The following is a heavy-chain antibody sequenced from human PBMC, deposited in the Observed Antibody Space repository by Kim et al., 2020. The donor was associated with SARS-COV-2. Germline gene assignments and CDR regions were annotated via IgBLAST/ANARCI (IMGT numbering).Heavy chain of an antibody. V-gene: IGHV3-30*18. Sequence: GGSLRLSCAASGFTFSSYGMHWVRQAPGKGLEWVAVISYDGSNKYYADSVKGRFTISRDNSKNTLYLQMNSLRAEDTAVYYCAKDLLSKWELQAIDYWGQGTLVTVSS. CDR3: AKDLLSKWELQAIDY. J-gene: IGHJ4*02. CDR1: GFTFSSYG. CDR2: ISYDGSNK. D-gene: IGHD1-26*01.